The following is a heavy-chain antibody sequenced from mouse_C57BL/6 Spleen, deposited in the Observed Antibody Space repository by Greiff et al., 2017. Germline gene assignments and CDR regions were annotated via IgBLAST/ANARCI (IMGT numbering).Heavy chain of an antibody. CDR1: GYAFTNYL. J-gene: IGHJ3*01. V-gene: IGHV1-54*01. CDR3: ARLGCDCDGAWFAF. CDR2: INPGSGGT. Sequence: QVQLQQSGAELVRPGTSVKVSCKASGYAFTNYLIEWVKQRPGQGLEWIGVINPGSGGTKYNEKFKGKATLTADKSSSTAYMQLSRLTSVDSAVYFCARLGCDCDGAWFAFWGHGTLVTVSA. D-gene: IGHD2-4*01.